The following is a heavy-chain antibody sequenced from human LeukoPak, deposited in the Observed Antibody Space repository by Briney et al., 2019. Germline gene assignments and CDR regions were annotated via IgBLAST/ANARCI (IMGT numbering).Heavy chain of an antibody. CDR3: AKAAGRIVVVPAALDY. Sequence: GGSLRLSCAASGFTFSRDWMHWVRQAPGKGLVWVSRISDDGSITTYADSVKGRFTISRDNSKNTLYLQMNSLRAEDTAVYYCAKAAGRIVVVPAALDYWGQGTLVTVSS. D-gene: IGHD2-2*01. CDR2: ISDDGSIT. V-gene: IGHV3-74*03. J-gene: IGHJ4*02. CDR1: GFTFSRDW.